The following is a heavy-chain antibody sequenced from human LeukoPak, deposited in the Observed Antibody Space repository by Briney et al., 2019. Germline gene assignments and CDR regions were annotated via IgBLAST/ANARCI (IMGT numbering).Heavy chain of an antibody. CDR3: ARSYGSGSYYWFDP. CDR2: IYTSGST. D-gene: IGHD3-10*01. Sequence: SVTLSLTCTVSGGSISSGSYYWSWIRQPAGKGLEWIGRIYTSGSTNYNPSLKSRVTISVDTSKNQFSLKLSSVTAADTAVYYCARSYGSGSYYWFDPWGQGTLVTVSS. CDR1: GGSISSGSYY. V-gene: IGHV4-61*02. J-gene: IGHJ5*02.